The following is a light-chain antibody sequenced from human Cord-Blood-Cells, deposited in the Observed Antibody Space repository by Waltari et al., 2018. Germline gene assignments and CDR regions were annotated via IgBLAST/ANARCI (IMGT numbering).Light chain of an antibody. Sequence: DIQMTQSPSSLSASVGDRVTITCRASQSISSYLNWYQQKPGKAPKLRIYAASSLQSGVPSRXSGSGSGXEFTLTISXXQPEDFATYYCQQSYSTPRTFGQGTKVEIK. V-gene: IGKV1-39*01. J-gene: IGKJ1*01. CDR3: QQSYSTPRT. CDR1: QSISSY. CDR2: AAS.